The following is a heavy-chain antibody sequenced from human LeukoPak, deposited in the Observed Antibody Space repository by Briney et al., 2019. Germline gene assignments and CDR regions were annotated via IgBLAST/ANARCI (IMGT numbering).Heavy chain of an antibody. D-gene: IGHD6-13*01. CDR2: IYHSGST. CDR3: ARESSLYSSSYWFDP. Sequence: PSGTLSLTCAVSGGSISSSNWWSWVRQPPGKGLEWIGEIYHSGSTNYNPSLKSRVTISVDKSKNQFSLKLSSVTAADTAVYYCARESSLYSSSYWFDPWGQGTLVTVSS. J-gene: IGHJ5*02. CDR1: GGSISSSNW. V-gene: IGHV4-4*02.